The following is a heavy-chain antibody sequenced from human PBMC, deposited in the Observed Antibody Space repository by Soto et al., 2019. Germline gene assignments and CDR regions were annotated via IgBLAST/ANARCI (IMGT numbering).Heavy chain of an antibody. Sequence: SQTLSLTGAISGASVSSNTASWNWIRQSPPRGLEWLGRTYFRSKCYNEYAVSVKSRLIINPDTSNNQFSLQLNSVTPEDTAVYFCAKGYNLGPTTGYAFDPWGQGIMVTVSS. J-gene: IGHJ5*02. CDR3: AKGYNLGPTTGYAFDP. CDR2: TYFRSKCYN. CDR1: GASVSSNTAS. D-gene: IGHD1-1*01. V-gene: IGHV6-1*01.